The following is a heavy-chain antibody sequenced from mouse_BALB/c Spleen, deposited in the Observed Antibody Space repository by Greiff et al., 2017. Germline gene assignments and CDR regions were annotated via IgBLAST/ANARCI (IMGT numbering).Heavy chain of an antibody. Sequence: VQLQQSGPGLVKPSQSLSLTCTVTGYSITSDYAWNWIRQFPGNKLEWMGYISYSGSTSYNPSLKSRISITRDTSKNQFFLQLNSVTTEDTATYYCASDYRYDVWFAYWGQGTLVTVSA. CDR2: ISYSGST. J-gene: IGHJ3*01. CDR3: ASDYRYDVWFAY. CDR1: GYSITSDYA. D-gene: IGHD2-14*01. V-gene: IGHV3-2*02.